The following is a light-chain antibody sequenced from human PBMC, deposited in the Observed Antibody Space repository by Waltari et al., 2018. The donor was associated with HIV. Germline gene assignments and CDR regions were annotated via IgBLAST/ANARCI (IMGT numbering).Light chain of an antibody. CDR2: WAS. Sequence: DIVMTQSPASLVVSLGERAPNTCTYSQSILYGSDNNNYLAWFQPKPGQPPKLLLYWASTRESGVPDRFIGSGSGTDFTLTISSLQAEDVAVYYCQQYYDAPPTFGQGTKLEIK. J-gene: IGKJ2*01. CDR3: QQYYDAPPT. V-gene: IGKV4-1*01. CDR1: QSILYGSDNNNY.